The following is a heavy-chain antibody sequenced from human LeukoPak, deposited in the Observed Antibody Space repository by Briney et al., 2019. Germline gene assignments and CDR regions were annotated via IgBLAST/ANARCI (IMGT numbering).Heavy chain of an antibody. CDR2: IYYSGST. Sequence: SETLSLPCTVSGGSISSYYWSWIRQPPGKGLEWIGYIYYSGSTTYNPSLKSRVTIAVDTSKNQFSLKLSSVTAADTAVYYCARDGDSSGYYFDYYYYYMDVWGKGTTVTVSS. D-gene: IGHD3-22*01. CDR1: GGSISSYY. CDR3: ARDGDSSGYYFDYYYYYMDV. V-gene: IGHV4-59*01. J-gene: IGHJ6*03.